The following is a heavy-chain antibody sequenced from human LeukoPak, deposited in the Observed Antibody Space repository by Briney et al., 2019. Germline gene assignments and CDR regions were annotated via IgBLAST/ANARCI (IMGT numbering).Heavy chain of an antibody. J-gene: IGHJ4*02. CDR2: IYYSGST. V-gene: IGHV4-31*03. CDR3: ARIVDTAMAYYFDY. CDR1: GDSISSGGYY. Sequence: PSQTLSLTCTVSGDSISSGGYYWSWIRQHPGKGLEWIGYIYYSGSTYYNPSLKSRVTISVDTSKNQFSLKLSSVTAADTAVYYCARIVDTAMAYYFDYWGQGTLVTVSS. D-gene: IGHD5-18*01.